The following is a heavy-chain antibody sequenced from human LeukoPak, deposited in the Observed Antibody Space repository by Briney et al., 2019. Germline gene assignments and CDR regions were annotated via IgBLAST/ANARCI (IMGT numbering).Heavy chain of an antibody. CDR2: IIPIFGTA. CDR1: GYTFTGYY. V-gene: IGHV1-69*05. J-gene: IGHJ5*02. D-gene: IGHD3-10*01. CDR3: ARDKQEQDTMVRGVIGWFDP. Sequence: SVKVSCKASGYTFTGYYMHWVRQAPGQGLEWMGGIIPIFGTANYAQKFQGRVTITTDESTSTAYMELSSLRSEDTAVYYCARDKQEQDTMVRGVIGWFDPWGQGTLVTVSS.